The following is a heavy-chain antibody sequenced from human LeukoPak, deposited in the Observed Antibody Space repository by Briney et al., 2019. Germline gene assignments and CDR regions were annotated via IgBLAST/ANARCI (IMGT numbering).Heavy chain of an antibody. CDR2: IYTSGST. J-gene: IGHJ5*02. V-gene: IGHV4-4*07. D-gene: IGHD6-13*01. Sequence: SETLSLTCTVSGGSISSYYWSWIRQPAGKGLEWIGRIYTSGSTNYNPSLKSRVTMSVDTSKNQFSLKLSSVTAADTAVYYCARDPDLGSSWYNWFDPWGQGTLVTVSS. CDR1: GGSISSYY. CDR3: ARDPDLGSSWYNWFDP.